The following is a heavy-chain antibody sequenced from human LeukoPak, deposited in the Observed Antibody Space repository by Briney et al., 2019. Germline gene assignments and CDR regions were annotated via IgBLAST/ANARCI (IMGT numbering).Heavy chain of an antibody. CDR3: ARGRRFGELLYGMDV. J-gene: IGHJ6*04. Sequence: SETLSLTCAVYGGSFSGYYWSWIRQPPGKGLEWIGEINHSGSTNYNPSLKSRVTISVDTSKNQFSLKLSSVTAADTAVYYYARGRRFGELLYGMDVWGKGTTVTVSS. D-gene: IGHD3-10*01. CDR1: GGSFSGYY. CDR2: INHSGST. V-gene: IGHV4-34*01.